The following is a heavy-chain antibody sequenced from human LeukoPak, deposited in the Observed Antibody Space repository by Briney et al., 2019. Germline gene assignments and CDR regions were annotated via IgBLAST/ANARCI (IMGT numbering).Heavy chain of an antibody. CDR1: GFTFSVYA. Sequence: TGGSLRLSCAASGFTFSVYAMSWVRQAPGKGLEWVSLISGSGDSTYYADSVKGRFTISRENSKNTLYLQMTSLRAEYTAVYYCAKVPRMAWGENWGQGTLVTVSS. CDR3: AKVPRMAWGEN. J-gene: IGHJ4*02. D-gene: IGHD3-16*01. V-gene: IGHV3-23*01. CDR2: ISGSGDST.